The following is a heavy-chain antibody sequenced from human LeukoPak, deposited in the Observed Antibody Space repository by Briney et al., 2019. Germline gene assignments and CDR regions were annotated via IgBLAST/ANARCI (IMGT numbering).Heavy chain of an antibody. CDR2: ISYDGSNK. Sequence: GGSLRLSCAASGFTFSSYAMHWVRQAPGKGLERVAVISYDGSNKYYADSVKGRFTISRDNSKNTLYLQMNSLRAEDTAVYYCARAIYYYYMDVWGKGTTVTVSS. V-gene: IGHV3-30*04. CDR3: ARAIYYYYMDV. CDR1: GFTFSSYA. J-gene: IGHJ6*03.